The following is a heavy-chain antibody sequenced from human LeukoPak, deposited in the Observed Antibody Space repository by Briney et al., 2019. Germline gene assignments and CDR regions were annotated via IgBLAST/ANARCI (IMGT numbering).Heavy chain of an antibody. J-gene: IGHJ1*01. CDR3: ARECSGNCGQSWYFQH. CDR1: GFTFSSYW. V-gene: IGHV3-7*01. Sequence: GGSLRLSCAASGFTFSSYWISWVRQAPGKGLEWVANIKRDGSEKYYVDSVKGRFTISRDNAKNSLYLQMNSLRAEDTAVYYCARECSGNCGQSWYFQHWGQGTLVTVSS. CDR2: IKRDGSEK. D-gene: IGHD2-15*01.